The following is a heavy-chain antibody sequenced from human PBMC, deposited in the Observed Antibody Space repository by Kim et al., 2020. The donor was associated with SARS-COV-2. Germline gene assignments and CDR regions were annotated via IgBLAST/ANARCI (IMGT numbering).Heavy chain of an antibody. D-gene: IGHD3-3*01. CDR2: ISGSGGST. CDR3: AKDQGITIFGVVPPGGYYGMDV. Sequence: GGSLRLSCAASGFTFSSYVMSWVRQAPGKGLEWVSAISGSGGSTYYADSVKGRFTISRDNSKNTLYLQMNSLRAEDTAVYYCAKDQGITIFGVVPPGGYYGMDVWGQGTTVTVSS. CDR1: GFTFSSYV. J-gene: IGHJ6*02. V-gene: IGHV3-23*01.